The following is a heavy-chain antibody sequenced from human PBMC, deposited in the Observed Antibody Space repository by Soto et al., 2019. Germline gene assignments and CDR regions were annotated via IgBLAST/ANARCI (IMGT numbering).Heavy chain of an antibody. CDR3: VRDGRLQLQGEFFDH. V-gene: IGHV3-21*06. D-gene: IGHD2-21*02. J-gene: IGHJ5*02. Sequence: DVQLVESGGGLVKPGGSLRLSCAASGVSFSSHAMNWVRQAPGRGLEWVSSISSTSSYIHHAASVKGRVTISRDNAKSSLYLQLDGLRVDDTGVYYCVRDGRLQLQGEFFDHWGQGILVTVSS. CDR1: GVSFSSHA. CDR2: ISSTSSYI.